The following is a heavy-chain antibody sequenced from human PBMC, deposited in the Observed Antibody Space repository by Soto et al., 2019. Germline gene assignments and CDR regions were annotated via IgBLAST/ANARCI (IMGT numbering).Heavy chain of an antibody. J-gene: IGHJ5*02. CDR2: ISLYSDGT. CDR3: ARVVPGAESWFGP. D-gene: IGHD2-2*01. Sequence: QVQLVQSGGEVKRPGASVKVSCKTSGYTLSNDGITWVRQAPGQPLEWLGWISLYSDGTNYAQKCQGRVSMTTDTSTTTAYMELRSLRSDDTAVYYFARVVPGAESWFGPWGQGTLVTVSS. CDR1: GYTLSNDG. V-gene: IGHV1-18*01.